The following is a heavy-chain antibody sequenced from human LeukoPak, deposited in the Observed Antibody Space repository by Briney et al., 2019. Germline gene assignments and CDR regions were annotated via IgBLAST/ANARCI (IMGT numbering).Heavy chain of an antibody. Sequence: GSLRLSCAASGFTFSSYGMHWVRQAPGKGLEWVAVIWYDGSNKYYADSVKGRFTISRDNSKNTLYLQMNSLRAEDTAVYYCAKVPRTGPIDYWGQGTLVTVSS. CDR3: AKVPRTGPIDY. D-gene: IGHD1-14*01. CDR2: IWYDGSNK. J-gene: IGHJ4*02. CDR1: GFTFSSYG. V-gene: IGHV3-30*02.